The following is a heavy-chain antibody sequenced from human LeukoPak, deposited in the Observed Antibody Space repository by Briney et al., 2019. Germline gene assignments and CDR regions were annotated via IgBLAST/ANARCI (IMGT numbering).Heavy chain of an antibody. J-gene: IGHJ6*03. D-gene: IGHD3-3*01. CDR2: MNPNSGNT. Sequence: ASVKVSCKASGYAFTSYDINWVRQATGQGLEWMGWMNPNSGNTGYAQKFQGGVTMTRNTSISTAYMELSSLRSEDTAVYYCARGGSSYDFWSGYYSYYYYMDVWGKGTTVTVSS. CDR3: ARGGSSYDFWSGYYSYYYYMDV. V-gene: IGHV1-8*01. CDR1: GYAFTSYD.